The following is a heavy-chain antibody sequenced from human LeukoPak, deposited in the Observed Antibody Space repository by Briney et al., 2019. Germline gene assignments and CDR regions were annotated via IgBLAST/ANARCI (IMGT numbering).Heavy chain of an antibody. Sequence: GGSLRLSCAASGFTFSSYSMNWVRQAPGKGLEWVSSISSSSSYIYYADSVKGRFTISRDNAKNSLYLQMNSLRAEDTAVYYCAKRGPGSPQSGKYFFDYWGQGTLVTVSS. CDR2: ISSSSSYI. CDR3: AKRGPGSPQSGKYFFDY. CDR1: GFTFSSYS. V-gene: IGHV3-21*01. D-gene: IGHD3-10*01. J-gene: IGHJ4*02.